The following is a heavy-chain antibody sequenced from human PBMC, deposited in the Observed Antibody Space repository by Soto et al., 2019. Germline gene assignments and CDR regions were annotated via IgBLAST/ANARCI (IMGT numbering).Heavy chain of an antibody. CDR2: IYYSGST. D-gene: IGHD3-3*01. Sequence: SETLSLTCTVSGGSISSGDYYWSWICQPPGKGLEWIGYIYYSGSTYYNPSLKSRVTISVDTSKNQFSLKLSSVTAADTAVYYCARDAGFWSGYPDYYYGMDVWGQGTTVTVPS. J-gene: IGHJ6*02. CDR3: ARDAGFWSGYPDYYYGMDV. V-gene: IGHV4-30-4*01. CDR1: GGSISSGDYY.